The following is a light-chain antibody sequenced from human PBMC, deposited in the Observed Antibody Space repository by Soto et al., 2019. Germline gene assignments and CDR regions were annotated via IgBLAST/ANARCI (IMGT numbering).Light chain of an antibody. Sequence: DIQMTQSPSSLSASVGDRVTFTCQASQDITNSLNWYQQKPGKAPKXXIYDASNLESGVPSRFSGSGSGTDFSFTISSLKPEDIETYFCQQYDDLPLTFGGGTKVDIK. CDR1: QDITNS. J-gene: IGKJ4*01. V-gene: IGKV1-33*01. CDR3: QQYDDLPLT. CDR2: DAS.